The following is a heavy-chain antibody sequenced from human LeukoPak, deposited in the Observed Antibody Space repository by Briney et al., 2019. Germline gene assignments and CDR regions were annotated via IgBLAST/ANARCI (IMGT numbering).Heavy chain of an antibody. Sequence: PSETLSLTCAVSGGSINNTAYYWGWIRQPPGKGLEWVASIYYTGSTHYNPSLKSRVTISIDKSKNQFSLKLSSVTAADTAVYYCARHRFGAYDYDYWGQGTLVTVSS. J-gene: IGHJ4*02. D-gene: IGHD5-12*01. CDR2: IYYTGST. CDR3: ARHRFGAYDYDY. V-gene: IGHV4-39*07. CDR1: GGSINNTAYY.